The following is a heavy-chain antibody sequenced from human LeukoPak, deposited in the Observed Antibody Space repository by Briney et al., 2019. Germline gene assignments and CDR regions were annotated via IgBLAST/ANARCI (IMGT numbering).Heavy chain of an antibody. J-gene: IGHJ4*02. CDR2: INPSGGST. V-gene: IGHV1-46*01. CDR3: ARDHGYCANGVCSDPY. Sequence: GASVKVSCKASGYTFTSYYMHWVRQAPGQGLEWMGMINPSGGSTSYAQKFQGRVTMTRDTSTSTVYMELSSLRSEDTAVYYCARDHGYCANGVCSDPYWGQGTLVTVSS. CDR1: GYTFTSYY. D-gene: IGHD2-8*01.